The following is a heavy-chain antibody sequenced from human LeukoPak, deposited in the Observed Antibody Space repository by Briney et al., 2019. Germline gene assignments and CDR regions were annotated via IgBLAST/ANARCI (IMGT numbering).Heavy chain of an antibody. CDR2: IKQDGSEK. J-gene: IGHJ4*02. CDR1: GFTFSSYW. CDR3: ARVISGSSFDY. D-gene: IGHD1-26*01. Sequence: PGXALRXSCAASGFTFSSYWMSWVRQAPGKGVEWVANIKQDGSEKYYVDSVKGRFTISRDNAKNSLYLQMNSLRAEDTAVYYCARVISGSSFDYWGQGTLVTVSS. V-gene: IGHV3-7*01.